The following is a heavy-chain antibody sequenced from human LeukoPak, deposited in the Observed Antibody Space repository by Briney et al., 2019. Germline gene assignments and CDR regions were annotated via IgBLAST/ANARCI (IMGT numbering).Heavy chain of an antibody. J-gene: IGHJ4*02. CDR2: INPSGGST. D-gene: IGHD3-10*01. CDR1: GYTFTSYY. V-gene: IGHV1-46*01. Sequence: GASVKDSCKASGYTFTSYYMHWVRQAPGQGLEWMGIINPSGGSTSYAQKFQGRVTMTRDTSTSTVYMELSSLRSEDTAVYYCARDRGTSGTGEAGYYFDYWGQGTLVTVSS. CDR3: ARDRGTSGTGEAGYYFDY.